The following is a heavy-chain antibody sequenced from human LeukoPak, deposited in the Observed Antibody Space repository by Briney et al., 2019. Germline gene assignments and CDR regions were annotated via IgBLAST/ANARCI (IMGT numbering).Heavy chain of an antibody. Sequence: SKTLSLTSAVYGGSFSGYYWSWIRQPPGKGLEWIGSIYYSGSTYYNPSLKSRVTISVDTSKNQFSLKLSSVTAADTAVYYCARYTMRAFDIWGQGTMVTVSS. CDR3: ARYTMRAFDI. J-gene: IGHJ3*02. D-gene: IGHD3-10*01. V-gene: IGHV4-34*01. CDR2: IYYSGST. CDR1: GGSFSGYY.